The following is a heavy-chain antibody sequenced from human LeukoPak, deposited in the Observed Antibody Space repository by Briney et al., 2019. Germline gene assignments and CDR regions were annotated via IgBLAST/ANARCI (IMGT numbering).Heavy chain of an antibody. V-gene: IGHV1-2*06. Sequence: ASVKVSCKASGYTLTGYYMHWVRQAPGQGLEWMGRINPNSGGTNYAQKFQGRVTMTRDTSISTAYMELSRLRSDDTAVYYCARGVYVWGSYRPYDYWGQGTLVTVSS. CDR2: INPNSGGT. CDR1: GYTLTGYY. CDR3: ARGVYVWGSYRPYDY. D-gene: IGHD3-16*02. J-gene: IGHJ4*02.